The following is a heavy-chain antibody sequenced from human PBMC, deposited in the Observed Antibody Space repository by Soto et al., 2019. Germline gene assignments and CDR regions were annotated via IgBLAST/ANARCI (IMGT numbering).Heavy chain of an antibody. J-gene: IGHJ4*02. Sequence: SETLSLTCTVSGGSINNYYWSWIRQPPGKGLEWIGYIYYRGSTNYNPSLKSRVTISVDTSKNQFSLKLSSVTTADTAVYYCAIFMGNSGPPISFDYWGRGPLVTVS. CDR3: AIFMGNSGPPISFDY. D-gene: IGHD1-7*01. CDR1: GGSINNYY. V-gene: IGHV4-59*01. CDR2: IYYRGST.